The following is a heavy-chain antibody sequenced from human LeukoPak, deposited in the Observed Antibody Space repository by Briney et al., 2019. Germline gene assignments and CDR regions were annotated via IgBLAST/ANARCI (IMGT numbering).Heavy chain of an antibody. CDR1: GYTFTGYY. Sequence: ASVKVSCKASGYTFTGYYMHWVRQAPGQGLEWMGWISAYNGNTNYAQKLQGRVTMTTDTSTSTAYMELRSLRSDDTAVYYCARVPYSSGWCLDYWGQGTLVTVSS. CDR3: ARVPYSSGWCLDY. CDR2: ISAYNGNT. J-gene: IGHJ4*02. V-gene: IGHV1-18*04. D-gene: IGHD6-19*01.